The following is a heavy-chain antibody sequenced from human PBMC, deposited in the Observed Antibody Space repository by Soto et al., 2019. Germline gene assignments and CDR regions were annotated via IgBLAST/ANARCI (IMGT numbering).Heavy chain of an antibody. J-gene: IGHJ4*02. V-gene: IGHV1-18*01. CDR3: ARYFWSGQLPFYFDQ. D-gene: IGHD3-3*01. CDR1: GYTFNSYG. Sequence: QVLLVQSGAEVKKPGASVKVSCNASGYTFNSYGVSWVRQAPGQGLEWMGWISAYNGNTKYSQNLQGRVTMTIDTTPSSAYLEVRSLRSDDTAIYYCARYFWSGQLPFYFDQWGQGTLVTVSS. CDR2: ISAYNGNT.